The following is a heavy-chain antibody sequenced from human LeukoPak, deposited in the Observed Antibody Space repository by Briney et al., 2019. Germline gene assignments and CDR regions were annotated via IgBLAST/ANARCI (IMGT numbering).Heavy chain of an antibody. CDR1: GYTFATYD. V-gene: IGHV1-8*01. CDR3: ARRNTAMVAGLDY. J-gene: IGHJ4*02. D-gene: IGHD5-18*01. Sequence: ASVKVSCKASGYTFATYDINWVRQATGQGLEWMGWMNPNSGNTGYAQKFQGRVTMTRNTSISTAFMELSGLRSEDTAVYFCARRNTAMVAGLDYWGQGSLVTVSS. CDR2: MNPNSGNT.